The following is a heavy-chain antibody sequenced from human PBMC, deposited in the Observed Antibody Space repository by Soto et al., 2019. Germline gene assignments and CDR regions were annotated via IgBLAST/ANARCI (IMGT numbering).Heavy chain of an antibody. Sequence: EVQLAESGGGLAQPGGSLRLSCAASGFTLSGYAMDWVRQAPGKGLEYVSGISSTGVGTYYANSVQGRFTISRDNSKHTVYLQMGNLRPKDMAVYYCARRACPDFYYMGVWGKGTTVTVSS. V-gene: IGHV3-64*01. CDR2: ISSTGVGT. D-gene: IGHD3-16*01. J-gene: IGHJ6*03. CDR1: GFTLSGYA. CDR3: ARRACPDFYYMGV.